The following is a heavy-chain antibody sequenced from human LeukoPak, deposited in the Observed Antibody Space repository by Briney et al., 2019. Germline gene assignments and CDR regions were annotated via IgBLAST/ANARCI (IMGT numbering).Heavy chain of an antibody. Sequence: SETLSLTCTVSGYSISSGYYWGWIRPPPGKGLEWIGSIYHSGSTYYNPSLKSRVTISVDTSKNQFSLKLSSVTAADTAVYYCARDLLLLWFGEPLDYWGQGTLVTVSS. V-gene: IGHV4-38-2*02. CDR1: GYSISSGYY. D-gene: IGHD3-10*01. CDR2: IYHSGST. J-gene: IGHJ4*02. CDR3: ARDLLLLWFGEPLDY.